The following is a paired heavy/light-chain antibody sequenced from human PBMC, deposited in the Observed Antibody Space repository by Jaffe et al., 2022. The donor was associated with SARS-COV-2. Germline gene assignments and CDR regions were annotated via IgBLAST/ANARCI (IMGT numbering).Light chain of an antibody. CDR3: SSYTNRDSWD. CDR1: SSDVGSYNY. J-gene: IGLJ3*02. Sequence: QSALTQPASVSGSPGQSITISCTGTSSDVGSYNYVSWYQQHPGKAPKLMIYDVSNRPSGVSNRFSGSKSGNTASLSISGLQTEDEADYYCSSYTNRDSWDFGGGTKLTVL. V-gene: IGLV2-14*01. CDR2: DVS.
Heavy chain of an antibody. Sequence: QVQLVQSGAEVKKPGASVKVSCKATGYTFTSNHMHWVRQAPGQGLEWMGIISPSGDSTTYAQKFQGRVTMTRDTSTRTDYMELSSLKSEDTAVYYCARDLAGSWTVDYWGQGTLVIVSS. V-gene: IGHV1-46*01. CDR1: GYTFTSNH. CDR3: ARDLAGSWTVDY. D-gene: IGHD6-13*01. J-gene: IGHJ4*02. CDR2: ISPSGDST.